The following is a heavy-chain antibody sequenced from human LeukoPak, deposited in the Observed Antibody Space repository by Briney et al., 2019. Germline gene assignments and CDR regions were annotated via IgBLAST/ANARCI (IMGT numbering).Heavy chain of an antibody. Sequence: PGRSLRLSCAASGFTFDDYAMHWVRDAPGKGLEWVSGISWNSGSIGYADSVKGRFTISRDNAKNSLYLQMNSLRAEDTALYYCATMRGDILTGHYRSWGQGTLVTVSS. D-gene: IGHD3-9*01. CDR1: GFTFDDYA. CDR3: ATMRGDILTGHYRS. J-gene: IGHJ4*02. V-gene: IGHV3-9*01. CDR2: ISWNSGSI.